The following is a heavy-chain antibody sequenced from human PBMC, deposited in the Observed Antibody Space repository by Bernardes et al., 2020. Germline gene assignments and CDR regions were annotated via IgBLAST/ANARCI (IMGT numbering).Heavy chain of an antibody. CDR2: IYYSGST. Sequence: SETLSLTCTVSGGSISSSSYYWGWIRQPPGKGLEWIGSIYYSGSTYYNPSLKSRVTISVDTSKNQFSLKLSSVTAADTAVYYCARHPIIPEDILTGYPVYYFDYWGQGTLVTVSS. J-gene: IGHJ4*02. V-gene: IGHV4-39*01. CDR3: ARHPIIPEDILTGYPVYYFDY. D-gene: IGHD3-9*01. CDR1: GGSISSSSYY.